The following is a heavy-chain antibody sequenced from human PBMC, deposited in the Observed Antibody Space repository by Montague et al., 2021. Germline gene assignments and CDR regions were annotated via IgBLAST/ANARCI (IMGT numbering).Heavy chain of an antibody. CDR2: IYYSANT. Sequence: SETLSLTCTVAGASINSSPYYWGWIRQPPGKGLEWIGSIYYSANTYYNPSLKSRLSTSVDTTKNQFSLRLTSVTAADTAVYHCARVDCDGDCYTFDPWGQGTLVTVSS. D-gene: IGHD2-21*02. CDR1: GASINSSPYY. V-gene: IGHV4-39*01. J-gene: IGHJ5*02. CDR3: ARVDCDGDCYTFDP.